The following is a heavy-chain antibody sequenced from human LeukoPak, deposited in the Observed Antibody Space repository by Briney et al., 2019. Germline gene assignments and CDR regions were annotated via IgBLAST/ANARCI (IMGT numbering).Heavy chain of an antibody. Sequence: GASVKVSCKASGYTFTGYYMHWVRQAPGQGLEWMGRINPNSGGTNYAQKFQGRVTMTRDTSISTAYMELSRLRSDDTAVYYCATLPDSGSYPNWFDPWGQGTLVTVSS. D-gene: IGHD1-26*01. CDR1: GYTFTGYY. V-gene: IGHV1-2*06. J-gene: IGHJ5*02. CDR2: INPNSGGT. CDR3: ATLPDSGSYPNWFDP.